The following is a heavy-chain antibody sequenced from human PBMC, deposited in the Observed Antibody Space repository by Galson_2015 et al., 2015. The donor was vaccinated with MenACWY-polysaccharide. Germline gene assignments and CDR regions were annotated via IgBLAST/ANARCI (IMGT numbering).Heavy chain of an antibody. CDR3: ARGGKYYYDSSGYLSWFDP. J-gene: IGHJ5*02. D-gene: IGHD3-22*01. V-gene: IGHV1-8*01. Sequence: SVKVSCKASGYSFSSYDTNWVRQTTGQGLEWMGWMNPNSGNTGYAQKFQGRVTMTRNTSISIAYMELSSLRSEDTAVYYCARGGKYYYDSSGYLSWFDPWGQGTLVTVSS. CDR1: GYSFSSYD. CDR2: MNPNSGNT.